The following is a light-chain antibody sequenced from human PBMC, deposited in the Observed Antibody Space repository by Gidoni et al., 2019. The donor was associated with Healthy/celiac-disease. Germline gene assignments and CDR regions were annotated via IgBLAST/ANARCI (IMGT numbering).Light chain of an antibody. Sequence: EMVLTQSPATLSLSPGERATLSCRASQSVSSYLAWYQQKPGQAPRLLIYDASNRATGIPARFSGSGPGTDFTLTISSLEPEDFAVYYCQQRSNWPSFGPGTKVDIK. CDR1: QSVSSY. J-gene: IGKJ3*01. V-gene: IGKV3-11*01. CDR2: DAS. CDR3: QQRSNWPS.